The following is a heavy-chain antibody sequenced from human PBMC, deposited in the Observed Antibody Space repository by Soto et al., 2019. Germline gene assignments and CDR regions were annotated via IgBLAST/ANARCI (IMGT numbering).Heavy chain of an antibody. D-gene: IGHD5-12*01. CDR2: ISGSSDRT. J-gene: IGHJ3*01. CDR1: GFTIRNYA. Sequence: EVQVLESGGDLVQPGGSLRLSCAASGFTIRNYAMSWVRQVPGKALEWVSGISGSSDRTYYADFVKGRFTISKDPSSKTLHLEMNSLRVEDTAVYPCEGSWTWGPGTMVSVSS. CDR3: EGSWT. V-gene: IGHV3-23*01.